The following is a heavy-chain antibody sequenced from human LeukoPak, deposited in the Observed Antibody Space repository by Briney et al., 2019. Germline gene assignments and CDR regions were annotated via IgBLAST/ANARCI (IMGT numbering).Heavy chain of an antibody. V-gene: IGHV4-59*01. CDR1: GGSISSYY. D-gene: IGHD7-27*01. Sequence: SETLSLTCTVSGGSISSYYWSWIRQPPGKGLEWIGYIYYSGSTNYNPSLKSRVTISVATSKNQFSLRLSSVTAAGTAVYYCARANWVYYFYYTDVWGKGTTVTISS. CDR3: ARANWVYYFYYTDV. J-gene: IGHJ6*03. CDR2: IYYSGST.